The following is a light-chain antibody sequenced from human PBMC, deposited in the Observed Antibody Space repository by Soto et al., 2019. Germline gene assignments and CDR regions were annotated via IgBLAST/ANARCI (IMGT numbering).Light chain of an antibody. CDR1: QDISNY. CDR2: KAS. J-gene: IGKJ1*01. Sequence: DIQMTQSPSSLSASVGDRVTITCQASQDISNYLNWYQQKPGKAPKVLIYKASTLEIGVPSRFSGSGSGTEFTLTISSLQPDDVATYYCQQYNEYSWTFGQGTKVDIK. V-gene: IGKV1-5*03. CDR3: QQYNEYSWT.